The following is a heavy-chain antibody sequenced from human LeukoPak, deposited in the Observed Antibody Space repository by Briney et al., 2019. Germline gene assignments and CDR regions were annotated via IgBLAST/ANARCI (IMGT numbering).Heavy chain of an antibody. CDR1: GGSISISSYY. J-gene: IGHJ3*01. V-gene: IGHV4-39*01. D-gene: IGHD3-10*01. CDR2: IYYGGST. Sequence: PSETLSLTCTVSGGSISISSYYWGWIRQPPGKGLEWIGSIYYGGSTYNNPSLESRVTISVDTSKNQFSLRLTSVTAADTAVYYCARLGETYYYASRSFYKASNGFDLWGQGTKVTVSS. CDR3: ARLGETYYYASRSFYKASNGFDL.